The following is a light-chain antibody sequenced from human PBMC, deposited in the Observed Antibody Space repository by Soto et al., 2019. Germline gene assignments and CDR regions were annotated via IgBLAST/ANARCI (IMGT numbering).Light chain of an antibody. CDR3: QQYDSSPVT. CDR2: GAS. Sequence: EIVLTQSPGTLSLSPGERATLSCRASQSVSSSYLAWYQQKPGQAPRLLIYGASSRATGIPDRFSGSGSGTDFTLTISRLEPEDFVGYYCQQYDSSPVTFGQGTKVEIK. V-gene: IGKV3-20*01. J-gene: IGKJ1*01. CDR1: QSVSSSY.